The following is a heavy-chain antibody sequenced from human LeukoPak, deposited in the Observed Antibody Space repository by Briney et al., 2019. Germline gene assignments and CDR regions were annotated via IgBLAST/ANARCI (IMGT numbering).Heavy chain of an antibody. CDR1: GGSVNSHF. CDR3: AIMGSDYGKAFDV. V-gene: IGHV4-59*02. D-gene: IGHD3-16*01. CDR2: YYYGGST. Sequence: PSETLSLTCAVSGGSVNSHFCSWVRHPPGKALEWIGYYYYGGSTLYNPSLSSRVTISVDTSKNHFSLRLISVTAAATDVYYCAIMGSDYGKAFDVWGQGTMVTVSP. J-gene: IGHJ3*01.